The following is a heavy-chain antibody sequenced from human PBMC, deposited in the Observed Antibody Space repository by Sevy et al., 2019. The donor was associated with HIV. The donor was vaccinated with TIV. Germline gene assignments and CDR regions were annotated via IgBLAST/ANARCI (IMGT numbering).Heavy chain of an antibody. Sequence: SETLSLTCTVSGGSLNTYGWSWIRQPPGKGLEWIGYAYYNGGTNYNPSLKSRLTILAGTSERQFSLQLSSVTPADTAVYYCGRDNWGSIDYWGQGVLVTVSS. J-gene: IGHJ4*02. V-gene: IGHV4-59*01. CDR1: GGSLNTYG. CDR3: GRDNWGSIDY. CDR2: AYYNGGT. D-gene: IGHD7-27*01.